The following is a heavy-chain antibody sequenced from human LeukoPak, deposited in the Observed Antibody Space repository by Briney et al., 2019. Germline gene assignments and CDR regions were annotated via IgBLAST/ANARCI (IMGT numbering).Heavy chain of an antibody. Sequence: SVKVSCKASGGTFSSYAISWVRQAPGQGLEWMGGIIPIFGTANYAQKFQGRVTITTDESTSTAYMELSSLRSEDTAVYYCARGLVGATTFDYWGQGTLVTVSS. CDR3: ARGLVGATTFDY. J-gene: IGHJ4*02. CDR1: GGTFSSYA. D-gene: IGHD1-26*01. CDR2: IIPIFGTA. V-gene: IGHV1-69*05.